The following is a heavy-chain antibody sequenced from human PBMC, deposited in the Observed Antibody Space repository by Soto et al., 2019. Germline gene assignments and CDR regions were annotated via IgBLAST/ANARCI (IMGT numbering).Heavy chain of an antibody. CDR2: IIPIFDTA. D-gene: IGHD3-10*01. CDR3: ATDGSRSYYPTGSDY. CDR1: VGTFSSYA. V-gene: IGHV1-69*06. Sequence: QVHLVQSGAEVKKPGSSVKVSCKASVGTFSSYAISWVRQAPGQGREWRGGIIPIFDTANYAQKFQGRVTITADKSTSTAYMELSSLRSEDTVVYYCATDGSRSYYPTGSDYWGQGPLVTVSS. J-gene: IGHJ4*02.